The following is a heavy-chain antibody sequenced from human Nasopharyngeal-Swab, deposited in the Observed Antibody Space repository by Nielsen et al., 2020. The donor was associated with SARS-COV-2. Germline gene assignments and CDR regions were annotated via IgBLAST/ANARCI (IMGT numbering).Heavy chain of an antibody. V-gene: IGHV4-4*02. J-gene: IGHJ4*02. Sequence: SETLSLTCAVSGGSISSSNWWSWVRQPPGKGLEWIGEIYHSGSTNYNPSLKSRVTISVDKSKNQFSLELSSVTAADTAVYYCARDIAAAGTGAYYFDYWGQGTLVTVSS. CDR1: GGSISSSNW. CDR3: ARDIAAAGTGAYYFDY. CDR2: IYHSGST. D-gene: IGHD6-13*01.